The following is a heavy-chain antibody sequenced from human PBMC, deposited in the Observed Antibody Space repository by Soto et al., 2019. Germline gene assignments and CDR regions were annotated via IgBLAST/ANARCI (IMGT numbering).Heavy chain of an antibody. CDR3: ARRRLLWYGDLLDY. CDR2: ISGSGSSK. J-gene: IGHJ4*02. D-gene: IGHD3-10*01. CDR1: GFTFSSYA. Sequence: EVQLLESGGGLVQPGGSLRLSCAASGFTFSSYAMSWVRQAPGKGLEWVSAISGSGSSKYYADSVKGRFTISRDNSKNTLYLQMNSLRAEDTAVYDCARRRLLWYGDLLDYWGQGTLGTVAS. V-gene: IGHV3-23*01.